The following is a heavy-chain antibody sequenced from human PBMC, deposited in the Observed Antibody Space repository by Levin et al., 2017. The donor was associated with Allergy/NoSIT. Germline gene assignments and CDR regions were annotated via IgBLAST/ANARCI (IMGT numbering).Heavy chain of an antibody. CDR3: ARVTKKGSHFDS. CDR2: VYYVGTT. Sequence: SQTLSLTCTVSGGSITPYYWSWVRQSPGKGLEWIGYVYYVGTTFYNPSLRSRVTISVDSSRNQFSLRMTSATVADSAVYFCARVTKKGSHFDSWGQGARVTVSS. V-gene: IGHV4-59*01. CDR1: GGSITPYY. D-gene: IGHD2-8*01. J-gene: IGHJ4*02.